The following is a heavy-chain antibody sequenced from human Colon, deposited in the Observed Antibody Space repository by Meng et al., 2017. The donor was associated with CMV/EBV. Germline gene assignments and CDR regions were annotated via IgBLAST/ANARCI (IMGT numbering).Heavy chain of an antibody. CDR2: INTRGSTI. CDR3: VRYRFSDLRPHCFDQ. D-gene: IGHD3-16*02. V-gene: IGHV3-48*03. J-gene: IGHJ4*02. CDR1: GFIFSSYE. Sequence: GGSLRLSCAVSGFIFSSYEMNWVRQAPGKGLEWVAYINTRGSTISYADSVRGRFTISRDNANNSLFLQMNSLRAEDTAVYYCVRYRFSDLRPHCFDQWGKGTLVTVSS.